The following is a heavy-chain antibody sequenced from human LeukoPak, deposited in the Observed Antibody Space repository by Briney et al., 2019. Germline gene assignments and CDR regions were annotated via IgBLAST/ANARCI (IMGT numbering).Heavy chain of an antibody. J-gene: IGHJ4*02. D-gene: IGHD6-19*01. V-gene: IGHV4-34*01. CDR2: INHSGST. CDR3: ARGLIRGDIAVAGTGSYYFDY. CDR1: GGSFSGYY. Sequence: KSSETLSLTCAVYGGSFSGYYWSWIRQPPGKGLEWIGEINHSGSTNYNPSLKSRVTISVDTSKNQFSLKLSSVTAAETAVYYCARGLIRGDIAVAGTGSYYFDYWGQGTLVTVPS.